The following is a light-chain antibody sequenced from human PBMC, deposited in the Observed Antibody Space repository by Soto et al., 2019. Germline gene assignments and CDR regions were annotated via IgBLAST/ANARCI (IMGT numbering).Light chain of an antibody. CDR3: QQYSSSSQA. CDR1: QTISSW. Sequence: DIQMTQSPSTLSASVVDRVTITCRASQTISSWLAWYQQKPGKAPKLLIHKASSLESGVPSRFSGSGSGTEFTLTISSLQPDDFATYYCQQYSSSSQAFGQGTKVEIK. CDR2: KAS. J-gene: IGKJ1*01. V-gene: IGKV1-5*03.